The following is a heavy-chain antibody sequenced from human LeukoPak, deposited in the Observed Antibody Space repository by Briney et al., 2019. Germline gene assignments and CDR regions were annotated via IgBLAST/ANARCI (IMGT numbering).Heavy chain of an antibody. Sequence: PSETLSLTCTVSGGSISSYYWSWIRQPPGKGLEWIGYIYYSGSTNYNPSLKSRVTISVDTSKNQFSLKLSSVTAADTAVYYCARTLRFGEGWSDPWGQGTLVTVSS. D-gene: IGHD3-10*01. CDR2: IYYSGST. V-gene: IGHV4-59*08. J-gene: IGHJ5*02. CDR1: GGSISSYY. CDR3: ARTLRFGEGWSDP.